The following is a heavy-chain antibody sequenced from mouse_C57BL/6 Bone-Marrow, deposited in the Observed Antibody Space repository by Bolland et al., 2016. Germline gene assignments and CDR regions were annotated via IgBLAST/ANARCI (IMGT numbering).Heavy chain of an antibody. CDR2: GST. J-gene: IGHJ3*01. CDR3: ARAYYGSREDFDY. D-gene: IGHD1-1*01. V-gene: IGHV1-9*01. Sequence: GSTNYNEKFKGKATFTADTSSNTAYMQLSSLTTEDSAIYYCARAYYGSREDFDYWGQGTLV.